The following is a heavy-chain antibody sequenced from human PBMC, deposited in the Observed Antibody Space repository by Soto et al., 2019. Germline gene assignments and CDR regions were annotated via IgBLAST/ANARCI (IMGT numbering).Heavy chain of an antibody. Sequence: QVQLVQSGAEVKKPGSSVKVSCKASGGTFSSYAISWVRQAPGQGLEWMGGIIPIFGTANYAQKFQGRVTITADESTSTAYTELSSLRSEDTAVYYCARGGVSTSRRYFDYWGQGTLVTVSS. CDR2: IIPIFGTA. V-gene: IGHV1-69*12. J-gene: IGHJ4*02. CDR3: ARGGVSTSRRYFDY. D-gene: IGHD2-2*01. CDR1: GGTFSSYA.